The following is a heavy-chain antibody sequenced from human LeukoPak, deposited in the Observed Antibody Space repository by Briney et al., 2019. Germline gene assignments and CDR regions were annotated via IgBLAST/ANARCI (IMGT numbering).Heavy chain of an antibody. Sequence: SETLSLTCTVSGGSIRSGHYYWSWIRQPPGKGLEWIGSIYYSGSTYYNPSLKSRLTISVDMSKNQFSLKLSSVTAADTALYYCASLAWAMTMVDQNEIVAYWGQGTLVTVSS. D-gene: IGHD4/OR15-4a*01. CDR2: IYYSGST. CDR1: GGSIRSGHYY. V-gene: IGHV4-30-4*08. J-gene: IGHJ4*02. CDR3: ASLAWAMTMVDQNEIVAY.